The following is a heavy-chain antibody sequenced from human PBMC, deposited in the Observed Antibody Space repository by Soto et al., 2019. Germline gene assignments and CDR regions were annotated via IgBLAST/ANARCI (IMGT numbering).Heavy chain of an antibody. CDR1: GYTFTSYD. D-gene: IGHD3-3*01. CDR3: ARERRLPYYDFWSGYYPPRYFDY. J-gene: IGHJ4*02. Sequence: ASVKVSCKASGYTFTSYDINWVRQATGQGLEWMGWMNPNSGNTGYAQKFQGRVTMTRSTSISTAYMELSSLRSEDTAVYYCARERRLPYYDFWSGYYPPRYFDYWGQGTLVTVSS. V-gene: IGHV1-8*01. CDR2: MNPNSGNT.